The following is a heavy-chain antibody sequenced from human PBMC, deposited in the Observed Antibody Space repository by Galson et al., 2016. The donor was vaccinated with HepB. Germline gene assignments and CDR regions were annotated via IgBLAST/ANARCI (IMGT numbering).Heavy chain of an antibody. V-gene: IGHV3-7*01. J-gene: IGHJ4*02. Sequence: SLRLSCATSGFTFSSYWMSWVRQAPGKGLEYVANINEDGSRTHYLDSAKGRFTISRDNAKNSVALQMNSLRAEDTAVYYCARWSSSPVYSYGKPIDYWGQGTLVTVSS. CDR2: INEDGSRT. CDR1: GFTFSSYW. D-gene: IGHD5-18*01. CDR3: ARWSSSPVYSYGKPIDY.